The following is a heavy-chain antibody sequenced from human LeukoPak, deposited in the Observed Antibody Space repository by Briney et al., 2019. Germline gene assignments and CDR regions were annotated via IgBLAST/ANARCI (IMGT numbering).Heavy chain of an antibody. CDR3: ARDWDCSSTSCYHYFDY. CDR1: GDSVSSNSAA. V-gene: IGHV6-1*01. Sequence: SQTLSLTCAISGDSVSSNSAAWNWIRQSPSRGLEWLGRTYYRSKWYNDYAVSVKSRITINPDTSKNQFSLQLNSVTPEDTAVYYCARDWDCSSTSCYHYFDYWGQGTLVTASS. J-gene: IGHJ4*02. D-gene: IGHD2-2*01. CDR2: TYYRSKWYN.